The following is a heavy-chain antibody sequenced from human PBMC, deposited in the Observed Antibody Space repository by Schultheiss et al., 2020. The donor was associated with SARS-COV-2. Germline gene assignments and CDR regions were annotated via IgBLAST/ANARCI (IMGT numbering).Heavy chain of an antibody. CDR3: ARYMFPRRYWYFDL. V-gene: IGHV4-59*01. CDR1: GGSISSYY. CDR2: IYYSGST. D-gene: IGHD3-10*02. Sequence: SETLSLTFTVSGGSISSYYWSWIRQPPGKGLEWIGYIYYSGSTNYNPSLKSRVTISGDTSKNQVSLKLSSVTAADTAVYYCARYMFPRRYWYFDLWGRGTLVTVSS. J-gene: IGHJ2*01.